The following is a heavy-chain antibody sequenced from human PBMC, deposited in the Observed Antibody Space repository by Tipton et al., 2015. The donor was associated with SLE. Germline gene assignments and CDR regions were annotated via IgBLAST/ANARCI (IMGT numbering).Heavy chain of an antibody. CDR3: AKSAVGVTAYYGMDV. CDR1: GFTFNTYA. CDR2: IYGASST. D-gene: IGHD1-14*01. V-gene: IGHV3-23*03. J-gene: IGHJ6*02. Sequence: SLRLSCAASGFTFNTYAMTWVRQAPGKGLDWLSVIYGASSTYYADSVKGRFTISRDNSKNTLDLQMNSLRAEDTAVYYCAKSAVGVTAYYGMDVWGQGTTVAVSS.